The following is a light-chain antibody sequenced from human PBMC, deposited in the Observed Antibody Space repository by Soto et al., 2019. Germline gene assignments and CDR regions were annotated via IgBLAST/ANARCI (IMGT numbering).Light chain of an antibody. Sequence: QSVLTQPPSASGSPGQSVTISCTGTSSDVGGYNYVSWYQQHPGRAPKLMIYEVSKRPSGVPDRFSGSNSGNTASLTVSGLQPEDEADYYCSSYAGSSNLGVFGGGTKLTVL. CDR2: EVS. V-gene: IGLV2-8*01. CDR1: SSDVGGYNY. CDR3: SSYAGSSNLGV. J-gene: IGLJ2*01.